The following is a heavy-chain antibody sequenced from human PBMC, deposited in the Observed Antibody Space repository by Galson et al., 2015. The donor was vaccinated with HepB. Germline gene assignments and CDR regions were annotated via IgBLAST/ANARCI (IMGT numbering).Heavy chain of an antibody. V-gene: IGHV1-69*02. CDR1: GGTFSSYT. Sequence: SVKVSCKASGGTFSSYTISWVRQAPGQGLEWMGRIIPILGIANYAQKFQGRVTITADKSTSTAYMELSSLRSEDTAVYYCATWGVDGWFDPWGQGTLVTVSS. J-gene: IGHJ5*02. D-gene: IGHD3-10*01. CDR2: IIPILGIA. CDR3: ATWGVDGWFDP.